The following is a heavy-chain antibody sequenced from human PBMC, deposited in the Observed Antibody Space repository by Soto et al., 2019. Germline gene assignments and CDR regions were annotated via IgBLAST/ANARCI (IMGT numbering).Heavy chain of an antibody. CDR2: IFVTSGFI. CDR3: ARDKVWAFDF. Sequence: LSLSCVASGFTFSSYSMVWVRQAPGKGLEWVSYIFVTSGFIYCAVSVMVRFIVFRFNAKNSLFLLLYSLRADVTAVYYCARDKVWAFDFLGQGTQVTVSS. J-gene: IGHJ4*02. D-gene: IGHD7-27*01. V-gene: IGHV3-21*05. CDR1: GFTFSSYS.